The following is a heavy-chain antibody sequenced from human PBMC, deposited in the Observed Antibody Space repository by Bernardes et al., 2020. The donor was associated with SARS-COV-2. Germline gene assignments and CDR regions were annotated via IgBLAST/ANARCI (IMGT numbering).Heavy chain of an antibody. CDR3: VRQDIVVEANDAFDI. Sequence: GESLKISCKGSGYSFSNYWVGWVRQMPGKGLEWMGIIYPRDSDTRYSPSFQGQVTISADTSISTAYLQWSSLKASDTAMYYCVRQDIVVEANDAFDIWGQGTMVTVSS. J-gene: IGHJ3*02. D-gene: IGHD2-15*01. CDR1: GYSFSNYW. V-gene: IGHV5-51*01. CDR2: IYPRDSDT.